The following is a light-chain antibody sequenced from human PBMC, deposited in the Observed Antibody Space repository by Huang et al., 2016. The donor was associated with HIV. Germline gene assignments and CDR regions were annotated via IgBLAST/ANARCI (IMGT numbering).Light chain of an antibody. J-gene: IGKJ4*01. CDR3: QQSYSSLLS. V-gene: IGKV1-39*01. CDR1: QTITTY. CDR2: AAS. Sequence: DIQMTQSPSSLSASVGDRVIMTCRASQTITTYLKWYQPRPGKAPKLLIYAASSLQSGVPSRFSCSGSGTDFTLTISSLQPEDFATYYCQQSYSSLLSFGGGTKVAIK.